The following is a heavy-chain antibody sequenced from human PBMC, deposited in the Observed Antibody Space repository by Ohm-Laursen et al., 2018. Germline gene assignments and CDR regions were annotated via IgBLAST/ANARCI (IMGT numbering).Heavy chain of an antibody. CDR3: ARYNIGSWLDP. V-gene: IGHV4-4*07. Sequence: SDTLSLTCTVSGASISSYYWSWIRQPAGKGLEWIGRIYASGTTYYNPSLTSRVTMSLDTSKNQFSLKLSSVTAADTAVYYCARYNIGSWLDPWGQGTLVTVSS. D-gene: IGHD6-19*01. J-gene: IGHJ5*02. CDR1: GASISSYY. CDR2: IYASGTT.